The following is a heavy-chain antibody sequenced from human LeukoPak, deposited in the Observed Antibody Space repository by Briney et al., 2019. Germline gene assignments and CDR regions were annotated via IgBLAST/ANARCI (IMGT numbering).Heavy chain of an antibody. CDR3: AVERYCSGGSCYGDAFDI. J-gene: IGHJ3*02. D-gene: IGHD2-15*01. CDR1: GGSISSSSYY. Sequence: SETLPLTCTVSGGSISSSSYYWGGIRQPPGKGLEWIGSIYYSGSTYYNPSLKSRVTISVDTSKNQFSLKLSSVTAADTAVYYCAVERYCSGGSCYGDAFDIWGQGTMVTVSS. CDR2: IYYSGST. V-gene: IGHV4-39*01.